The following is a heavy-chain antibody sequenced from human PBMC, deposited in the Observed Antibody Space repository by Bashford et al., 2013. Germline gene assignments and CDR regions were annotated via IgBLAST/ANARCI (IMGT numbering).Heavy chain of an antibody. CDR1: GFTFSSYG. J-gene: IGHJ4*02. CDR3: ARDPSGSGSYSDFDY. CDR2: IWYDGSNK. V-gene: IGHV3-33*01. Sequence: GSLRLSCAASGFTFSSYGMHWVRQAPGKGLEWVAVIWYDGSNKYYADSVKGRFTISRDNSKNTLYLQMNSLRAEDTAVYYCARDPSGSGSYSDFDYWGQGTLVTVSS. D-gene: IGHD3-10*01.